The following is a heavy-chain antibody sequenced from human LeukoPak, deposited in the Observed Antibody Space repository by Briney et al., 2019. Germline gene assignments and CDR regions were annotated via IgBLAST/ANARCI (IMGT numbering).Heavy chain of an antibody. V-gene: IGHV3-15*01. CDR2: IKTKTDGGTT. D-gene: IGHD5-18*01. CDR3: TTGTWIQLWLADY. CDR1: GFTFSNAC. J-gene: IGHJ4*02. Sequence: GASLRLSCAASGFTFSNACMSWVRQAPGKGLEWVGHIKTKTDGGTTPYAEPVKGRFTISRDDSKNTLYLQMNSLKTEDTALYYCTTGTWIQLWLADYWGQGTLVTVSS.